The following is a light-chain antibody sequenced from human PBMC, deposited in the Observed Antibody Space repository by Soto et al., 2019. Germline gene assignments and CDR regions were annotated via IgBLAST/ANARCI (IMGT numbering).Light chain of an antibody. Sequence: DIQMTQSPSTLSASVGDIVTITCRASQSMSNWVAWYQQKPGKAPKLLIYDASNLESGVPSRFRGSGAGTDFILTITSLQPDDFATYYCQQYKTNSTWTFGQGTKVEIK. CDR2: DAS. J-gene: IGKJ1*01. CDR3: QQYKTNSTWT. CDR1: QSMSNW. V-gene: IGKV1-5*01.